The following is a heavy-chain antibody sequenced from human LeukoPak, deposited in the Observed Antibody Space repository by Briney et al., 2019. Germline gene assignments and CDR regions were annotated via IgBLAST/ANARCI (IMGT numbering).Heavy chain of an antibody. D-gene: IGHD3-22*01. Sequence: SETLSLTCDVSGYYINTSYYWGWIRQPPGKGLEWIGAIYHSGSTYYKPSLQSRVTISVDTSKNQFSLRLNSVTAADTAMYYCARVTYYYDSSAYYPPGYFDYWGQGALVTVSS. J-gene: IGHJ4*02. CDR3: ARVTYYYDSSAYYPPGYFDY. V-gene: IGHV4-38-2*01. CDR2: IYHSGST. CDR1: GYYINTSYY.